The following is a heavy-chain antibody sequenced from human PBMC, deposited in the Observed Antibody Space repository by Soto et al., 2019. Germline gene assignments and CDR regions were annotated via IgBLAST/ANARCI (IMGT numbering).Heavy chain of an antibody. Sequence: QVHLVESGGGVVQPGRSLRLSCAASGFTFSSYVMHWVRQAPGKGLEWVAVISNDGTDEFYADSVKGRFSISRDNSRDTLYLQMNSLRAEDTAVYYCAKYSSSWSYFDSWGQGTLVTVSS. J-gene: IGHJ4*02. V-gene: IGHV3-30-3*01. CDR1: GFTFSSYV. CDR2: ISNDGTDE. D-gene: IGHD6-13*01. CDR3: AKYSSSWSYFDS.